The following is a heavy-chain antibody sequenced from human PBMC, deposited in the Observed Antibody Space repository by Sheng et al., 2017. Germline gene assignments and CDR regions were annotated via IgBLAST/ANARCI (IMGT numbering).Heavy chain of an antibody. V-gene: IGHV3-30*07. CDR3: ARARRVTYYYYGMDV. CDR1: GFTFSSYA. Sequence: QVKMVESGGGVVRPGRSLRLSCAASGFTFSSYAMHWVRQAPGKGLEWVAVISYDGSNKYYADSVKGRFTISRDNSKNTLYLQMNSLRAEDTAVYYCARARRVTYYYYGMDVWGQGP. J-gene: IGHJ6*02. CDR2: ISYDGSNK.